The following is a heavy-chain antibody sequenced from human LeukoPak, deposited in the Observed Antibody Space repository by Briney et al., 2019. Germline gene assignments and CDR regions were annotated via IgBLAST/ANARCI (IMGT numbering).Heavy chain of an antibody. J-gene: IGHJ4*02. CDR3: ARGDDILTGYYPFDY. CDR2: IYYSGST. V-gene: IGHV4-61*01. Sequence: SETLSLTCTVSGGSVSSGSYYWSWIRQPPGKGLEWIGYIYYSGSTNYNPSLKSRVTISVDTSKNQFSLKLSSATAADTAVYYCARGDDILTGYYPFDYWGQGTLVTVSS. D-gene: IGHD3-9*01. CDR1: GGSVSSGSYY.